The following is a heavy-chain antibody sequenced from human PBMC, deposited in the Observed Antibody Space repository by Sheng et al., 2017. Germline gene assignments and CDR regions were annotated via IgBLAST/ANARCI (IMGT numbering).Heavy chain of an antibody. CDR3: ARGGTDGNFGTFDI. CDR2: SYSGGAT. D-gene: IGHD1-7*01. Sequence: VQLVEYGGDLIRPGGSLRLSCAASGFNISTNYMSWVRQAPGKGLEWVSVSYSGGATYYADSVKGRFTISRDNFNNMMHLQMRVLRAEDSAVYYCARGGTDGNFGTFDIWG. CDR1: GFNISTNY. J-gene: IGHJ3*02. V-gene: IGHV3-53*01.